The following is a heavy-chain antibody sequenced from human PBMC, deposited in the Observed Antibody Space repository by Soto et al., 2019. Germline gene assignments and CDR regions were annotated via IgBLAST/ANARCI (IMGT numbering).Heavy chain of an antibody. CDR3: ARDPSKSYGSVKGDY. V-gene: IGHV1-18*01. D-gene: IGHD3-10*01. J-gene: IGHJ4*02. Sequence: QVQLVQSGAEVKMPGASVKVSCKASGYTFTNYGFSWVRQAPGQGLQWVGWISAYNGDTNYAQRFQGRVTLTTDTSTTTAYMELRSLTSGDTAVHYCARDPSKSYGSVKGDYWGQGTPVTVSS. CDR1: GYTFTNYG. CDR2: ISAYNGDT.